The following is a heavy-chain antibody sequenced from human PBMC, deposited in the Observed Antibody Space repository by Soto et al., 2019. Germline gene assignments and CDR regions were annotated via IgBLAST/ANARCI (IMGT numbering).Heavy chain of an antibody. Sequence: QVQLVQSGAEVKKPGSSVKVSCKASGDTFSNFAFSWVRQAPGQGLEWMGGIIPIFATTVYAHKFQGRVTLTADESTSTANREHSSLSSADTAVFYCAKNKGTQMFLSVGDYWAQGTLVTVSS. J-gene: IGHJ4*02. V-gene: IGHV1-69*01. CDR3: AKNKGTQMFLSVGDY. CDR2: IIPIFATT. CDR1: GDTFSNFA. D-gene: IGHD3-10*01.